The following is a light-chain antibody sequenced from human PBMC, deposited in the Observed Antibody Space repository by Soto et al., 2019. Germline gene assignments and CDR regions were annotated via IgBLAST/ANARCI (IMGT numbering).Light chain of an antibody. CDR1: SSDVGGSNY. CDR2: EVN. Sequence: QSALTQPASVSGSPGQSITISCTGTSSDVGGSNYVSWYQQYPGKAPKLMIYEVNNRPSGVSHRFSGAKSGNTASLTISGLRAEDEAEYYCSSYTSSSTYVLGTGTKVTVL. CDR3: SSYTSSSTYV. J-gene: IGLJ1*01. V-gene: IGLV2-14*01.